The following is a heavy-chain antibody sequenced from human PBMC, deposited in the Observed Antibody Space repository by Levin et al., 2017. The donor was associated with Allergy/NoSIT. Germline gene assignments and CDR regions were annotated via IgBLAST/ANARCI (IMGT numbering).Heavy chain of an antibody. CDR2: ISWSSHSL. CDR3: TKDIFKGYTIGSKFVVYGLDV. D-gene: IGHD5-18*01. V-gene: IGHV3-9*01. Sequence: PGGSLRLSCEASGFIFEDYAMHWVRQVPGKGLEWVAGISWSSHSLGYADSVKGRFTISRDNAKNSLYLQMYSLRFEDTALYYCTKDIFKGYTIGSKFVVYGLDVWGHGTAVTV. CDR1: GFIFEDYA. J-gene: IGHJ6*02.